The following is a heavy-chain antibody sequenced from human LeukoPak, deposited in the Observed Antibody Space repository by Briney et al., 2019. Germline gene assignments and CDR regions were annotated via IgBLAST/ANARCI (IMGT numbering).Heavy chain of an antibody. J-gene: IGHJ4*02. CDR1: GYTFTSYY. CDR3: ARDLGGEPGFDY. CDR2: INPSGGST. V-gene: IGHV1-46*01. D-gene: IGHD3-10*01. Sequence: ASVKVSCKASGYTFTSYYMHWVRQAPGQGLEWMGIINPSGGSTSCAQKFQGRVTMTRDTSTSTVYMELSSLRSEDTAVYYCARDLGGEPGFDYWGQGTLVTVSS.